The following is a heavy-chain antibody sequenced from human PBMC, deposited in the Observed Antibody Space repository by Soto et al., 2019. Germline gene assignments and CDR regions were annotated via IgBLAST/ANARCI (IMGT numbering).Heavy chain of an antibody. J-gene: IGHJ4*02. Sequence: SETLSLTCAVYGGSFSDYSWTWIRQPPGKGLECIGEINDSGSTNYTPSLERRVTIPRDTSKNRFSLKLSSVTAADTAVYYCARGSHKLHSYDSSGFYHYVDYWGQGSLVTVSS. CDR2: INDSGST. D-gene: IGHD3-22*01. V-gene: IGHV4-34*01. CDR3: ARGSHKLHSYDSSGFYHYVDY. CDR1: GGSFSDYS.